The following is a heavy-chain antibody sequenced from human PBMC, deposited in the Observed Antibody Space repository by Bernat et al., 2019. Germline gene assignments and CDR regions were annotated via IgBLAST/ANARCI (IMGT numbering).Heavy chain of an antibody. CDR3: ARGGWSHGFDI. V-gene: IGHV3-74*01. J-gene: IGHJ3*02. CDR1: GFTFTDYW. D-gene: IGHD3-3*01. Sequence: EVLLVESGGGLVQPGGSLRLSCAASGFTFTDYWMHWVRQAPGKGLVWVSRINNDGSDTIYADSVKGRFTLSRDNAQNTLYLQMNSLRVEDTAVYYCARGGWSHGFDIWGQGTMVTVSS. CDR2: INNDGSDT.